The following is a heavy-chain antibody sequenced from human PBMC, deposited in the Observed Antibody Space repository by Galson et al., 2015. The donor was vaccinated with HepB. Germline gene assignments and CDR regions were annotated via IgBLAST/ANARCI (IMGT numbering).Heavy chain of an antibody. V-gene: IGHV3-72*01. CDR1: GFTFSDYY. Sequence: SLRLSCAASGFTFSDYYMEWVRQAPGKGLEWVGRVRHKARRYTTDYVASVEGRFTISRDDSKNSLYLQMDSLKTEDTAVYYSSRTLPGIDLDYWGQGTLVTVSS. CDR2: VRHKARRYTT. CDR3: SRTLPGIDLDY. J-gene: IGHJ4*02. D-gene: IGHD3-3*02.